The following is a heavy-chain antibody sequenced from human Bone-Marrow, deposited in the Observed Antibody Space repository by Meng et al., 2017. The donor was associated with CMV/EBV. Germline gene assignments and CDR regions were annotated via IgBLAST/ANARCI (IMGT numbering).Heavy chain of an antibody. D-gene: IGHD6-19*01. J-gene: IGHJ4*02. CDR3: ARRDASGWFSLDS. CDR2: ISVSSYSAGST. CDR1: VVTFKKYA. V-gene: IGHV3-23*01. Sequence: SVVTFKKYAMSWVRQAPEKGLEWVASISVSSYSAGSTYYADSVKGRFTISRDNSRNTVFLEMNSLRAEDTALYYCARRDASGWFSLDSWGRGTLVTVSS.